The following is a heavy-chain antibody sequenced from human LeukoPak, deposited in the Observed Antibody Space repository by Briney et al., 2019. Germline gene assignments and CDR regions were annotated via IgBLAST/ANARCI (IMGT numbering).Heavy chain of an antibody. CDR1: GGSISSYY. Sequence: SETLSLTCTVSGGSISSYYWSWIRQPPGKGLEWIGYIYYSGSTNYNPSLKSRVTISLDTSKNQFSLKLSSVTAVDTAVYYCARGPSYDSSGFYGKYYYYMDVWGKGTTVTVSS. D-gene: IGHD3-22*01. J-gene: IGHJ6*03. V-gene: IGHV4-59*12. CDR2: IYYSGST. CDR3: ARGPSYDSSGFYGKYYYYMDV.